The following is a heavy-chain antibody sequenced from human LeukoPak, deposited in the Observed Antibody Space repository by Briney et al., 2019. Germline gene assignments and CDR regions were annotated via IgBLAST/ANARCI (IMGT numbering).Heavy chain of an antibody. CDR1: GFTFSHYA. CDR3: AKTQLRLNYGEDFDY. D-gene: IGHD4-17*01. V-gene: IGHV3-23*01. J-gene: IGHJ4*02. Sequence: GGSLRLSCAASGFTFSHYAMSWVRQAPGKGLEWVSAISGSGGSTYYADSVKGRFTISRDNSKNTLYLQMNSLRAEDTAVYYCAKTQLRLNYGEDFDYWGQGTLVTVSS. CDR2: ISGSGGST.